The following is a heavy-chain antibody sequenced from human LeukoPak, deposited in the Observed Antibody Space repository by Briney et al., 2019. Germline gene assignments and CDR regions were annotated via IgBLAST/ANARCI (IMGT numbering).Heavy chain of an antibody. CDR2: INHSGST. CDR1: GGSFSGYY. CDR3: ARGTGSSWYGGPFDS. Sequence: SEILSLTCAVYGGSFSGYYWSWIRQPPGKGLEWIGEINHSGSTNYNPSLKSRVTTSVDTSKNQFSLKLSSVTAADTAVYYCARGTGSSWYGGPFDSWGQGTLVTVSS. V-gene: IGHV4-34*01. D-gene: IGHD6-13*01. J-gene: IGHJ4*02.